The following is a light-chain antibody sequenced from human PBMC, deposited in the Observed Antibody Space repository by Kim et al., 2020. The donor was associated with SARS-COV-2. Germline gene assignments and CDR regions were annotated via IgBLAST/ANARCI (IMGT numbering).Light chain of an antibody. CDR2: AAS. CDR3: QQSYTTPRT. J-gene: IGKJ5*01. Sequence: ASVGDRVTITCRASQSITSYLSWYQLKPGKATNLLIYAASSLQSGVPSRFSGSGSGADFTLTISSLQPEYFATYYGQQSYTTPRTFGQGTRLEIK. V-gene: IGKV1-39*01. CDR1: QSITSY.